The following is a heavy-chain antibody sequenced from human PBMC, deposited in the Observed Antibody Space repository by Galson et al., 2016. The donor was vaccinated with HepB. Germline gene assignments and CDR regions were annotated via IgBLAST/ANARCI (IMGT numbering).Heavy chain of an antibody. CDR2: IYYSGST. J-gene: IGHJ4*01. V-gene: IGHV4-59*01. D-gene: IGHD6-19*01. CDR3: ATYTSGSGLDY. CDR1: GGSISSYY. Sequence: SETLSLTCTVSGGSISSYYWSWIRQPPGKGLEWIGYIYYSGSTNYNPSLKSRVTISVDTSKNQFSLKLSSVTAADTAVYYCATYTSGSGLDYWGQGTLVTVSS.